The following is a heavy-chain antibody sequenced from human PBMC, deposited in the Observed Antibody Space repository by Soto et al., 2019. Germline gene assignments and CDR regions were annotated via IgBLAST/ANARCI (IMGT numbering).Heavy chain of an antibody. V-gene: IGHV3-23*01. Sequence: EVQLLESGGGMVQPGESLRLSCAASGFTFASYTMTWVRQAPGKGLEWVSTINSGGDTTYYSDSVKGRFTISRDSPQNTLFLLMTSLRAEDTAVYYCAKSGGPPASLDVYFDYWGQGTLVTVSS. J-gene: IGHJ4*02. D-gene: IGHD2-2*01. CDR2: INSGGDTT. CDR3: AKSGGPPASLDVYFDY. CDR1: GFTFASYT.